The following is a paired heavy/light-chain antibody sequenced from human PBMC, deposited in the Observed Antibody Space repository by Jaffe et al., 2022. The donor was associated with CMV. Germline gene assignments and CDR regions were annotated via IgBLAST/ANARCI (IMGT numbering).Heavy chain of an antibody. V-gene: IGHV1-18*01. CDR2: ISAYNGNT. CDR3: ARVQGAGEQDTAMEPLYGDYPYYFDY. CDR1: GYTFTSYG. D-gene: IGHD5-18*01. J-gene: IGHJ4*02. Sequence: QVQLVQSGAEVKKPGASVKVSCKASGYTFTSYGISWVRQAPGQGLEWMGWISAYNGNTNYAQKLQGRVTMTTDTSTSTAYMELRSLRSDDTAVYYCARVQGAGEQDTAMEPLYGDYPYYFDYWGQGTLVTVSS.
Light chain of an antibody. J-gene: IGKJ2*01. CDR1: QSVSSN. Sequence: EIVMTQSPATLSVSPGERATLSCRASQSVSSNLAWYQQKPGQAPRLLIYGASTRATGIPARFSGSGSGTEFTLTISSLQSEDFAVYYCQQYNNWLLYTFGQGTKLEIK. CDR2: GAS. CDR3: QQYNNWLLYT. V-gene: IGKV3-15*01.